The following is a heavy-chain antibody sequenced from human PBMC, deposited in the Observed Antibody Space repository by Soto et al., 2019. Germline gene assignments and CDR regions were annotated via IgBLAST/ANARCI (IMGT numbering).Heavy chain of an antibody. V-gene: IGHV3-30-3*01. CDR2: ISYDGSNK. CDR1: GFTFSSYA. D-gene: IGHD5-18*01. Sequence: QVQLVESGGGVVQPGRSLRLSCAASGFTFSSYAMHWVRQAPGKGLEWVAVISYDGSNKYYADSVKGRFTISRDNSKNTQYLQMNSLRAEDTAVYYCARDIADTAMVFDYYYGMDVWGQGTTVTVSS. J-gene: IGHJ6*02. CDR3: ARDIADTAMVFDYYYGMDV.